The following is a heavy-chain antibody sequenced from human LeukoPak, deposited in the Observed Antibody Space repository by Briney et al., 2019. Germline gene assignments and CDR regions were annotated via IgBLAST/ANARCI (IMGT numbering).Heavy chain of an antibody. V-gene: IGHV3-48*01. CDR3: AKGGKWDVTPFDY. CDR1: GSTFSPYS. CDR2: ITSSSSAI. D-gene: IGHD1-26*01. Sequence: PGGSLRLSCAASGSTFSPYSMNWVRQAPGKGLEWVAYITSSSSAIYYADSLKGRFTISRDNSKNTLYLQVNSLRAEDTAVYYCAKGGKWDVTPFDYWGQGTLVTVSS. J-gene: IGHJ4*02.